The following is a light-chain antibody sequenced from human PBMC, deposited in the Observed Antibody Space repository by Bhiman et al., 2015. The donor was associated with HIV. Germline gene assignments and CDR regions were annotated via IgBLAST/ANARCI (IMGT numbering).Light chain of an antibody. J-gene: IGLJ1*01. CDR3: QSADSSGTYYV. CDR2: KDT. V-gene: IGLV3-25*03. CDR1: ALTKKY. Sequence: SYELTQPPSVSVSPGQTAGSPALGDALTKKYAYWYQQRPGQAPVLVIYKDTERPSGIPERFSGSSSGTTITLTITGVQPEDEGDYYCQSADSSGTYYVFGDGTTVTVL.